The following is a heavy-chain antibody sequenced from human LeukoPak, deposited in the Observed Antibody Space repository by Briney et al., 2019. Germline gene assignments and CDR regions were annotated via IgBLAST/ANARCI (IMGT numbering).Heavy chain of an antibody. D-gene: IGHD6-19*01. J-gene: IGHJ4*02. CDR3: ARSANIAVAGPFDY. CDR2: ISAYNGNT. CDR1: GYTFTSYG. Sequence: VASVKVSCKASGYTFTSYGISWVRQAPGQGLEWMGWISAYNGNTNYAQKLQGRVTMTTDTSTSTAYMELRSLRSDDTAVYYCARSANIAVAGPFDYWGQGTLVTVSS. V-gene: IGHV1-18*01.